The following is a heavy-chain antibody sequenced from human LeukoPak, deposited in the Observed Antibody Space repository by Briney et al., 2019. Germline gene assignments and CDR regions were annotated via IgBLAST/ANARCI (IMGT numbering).Heavy chain of an antibody. V-gene: IGHV4-39*01. CDR3: ARLRGGVQLWGD. CDR2: LSHAGTN. CDR1: GGSITSNSYS. J-gene: IGHJ4*02. Sequence: PSETLPLTCTVSGGSITSNSYSWGWIRQPPGKGLQWIVTLSHAGTNYYNPSLKSRVTMPVDRSKNQFSLRLTSVTATDTAVYCCARLRGGVQLWGDWGQGTLVTVSS. D-gene: IGHD5-18*01.